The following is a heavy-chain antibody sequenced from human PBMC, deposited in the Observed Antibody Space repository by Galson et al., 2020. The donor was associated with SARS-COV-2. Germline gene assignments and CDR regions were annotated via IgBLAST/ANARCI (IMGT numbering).Heavy chain of an antibody. V-gene: IGHV4-34*01. J-gene: IGHJ6*03. Sequence: SETLSLTCAVLGGSFSGYYWSWIRQTPGKGLEWLGEINHSGGTNYNPSLKSRLTISIDKSDNQFSLTLSSVTAADTAVYYCARARISIHSYMDVWDKGTTVTVSS. CDR3: ARARISIHSYMDV. CDR2: INHSGGT. CDR1: GGSFSGYY.